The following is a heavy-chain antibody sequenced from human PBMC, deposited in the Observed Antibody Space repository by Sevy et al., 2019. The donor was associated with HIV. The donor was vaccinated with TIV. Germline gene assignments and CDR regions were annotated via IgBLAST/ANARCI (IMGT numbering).Heavy chain of an antibody. V-gene: IGHV3-23*01. CDR3: ANQHGSHGYFDH. J-gene: IGHJ4*02. D-gene: IGHD3-10*01. Sequence: GGSLRLSCAASGFIFRGYAMSWVRQAPGKGLEWVSGISGSGGSTYYADSVKGRFTISRDNFKNMLYLQMNSLRAEDTAVYFCANQHGSHGYFDHWGQGTLVTVSS. CDR1: GFIFRGYA. CDR2: ISGSGGST.